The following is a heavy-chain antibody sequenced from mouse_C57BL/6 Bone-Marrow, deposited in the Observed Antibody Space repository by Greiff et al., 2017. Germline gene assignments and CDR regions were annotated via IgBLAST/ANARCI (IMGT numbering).Heavy chain of an antibody. CDR1: GYTFTSYG. CDR2: IYPRSGNT. V-gene: IGHV1-81*01. J-gene: IGHJ3*01. CDR3: ARFPIYYYGSAWFAY. Sequence: QVQLQQSGAELARPGASVKLSCKASGYTFTSYGISWVKQRTGQGLEWIGEIYPRSGNTYYNEKFKGKATLTADKSSSTAYMELRSLTSADSAVYFCARFPIYYYGSAWFAYWGQGTLVTVSA. D-gene: IGHD1-1*01.